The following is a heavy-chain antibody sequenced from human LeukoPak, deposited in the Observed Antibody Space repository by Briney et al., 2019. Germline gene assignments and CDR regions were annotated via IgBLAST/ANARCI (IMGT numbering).Heavy chain of an antibody. V-gene: IGHV4-59*01. D-gene: IGHD3-22*01. CDR1: GVSISSYY. Sequence: SETLSLTCTVSGVSISSYYWSWIRQPPGKGLEWIGYIYYSGSTSYNPSLKSRVTISVDTSKNQFSLKLSSVTAADTAVYYCARVDSSGHYYLDYWGQGTLVTVSP. CDR2: IYYSGST. CDR3: ARVDSSGHYYLDY. J-gene: IGHJ4*02.